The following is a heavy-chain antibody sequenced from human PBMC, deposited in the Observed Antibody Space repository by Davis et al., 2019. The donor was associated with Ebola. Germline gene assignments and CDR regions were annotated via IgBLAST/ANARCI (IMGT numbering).Heavy chain of an antibody. J-gene: IGHJ4*02. D-gene: IGHD4-17*01. CDR3: ASGDYGDYIFDY. V-gene: IGHV3-21*01. CDR1: GFTFSSYN. Sequence: PGGSLRLSCAASGFTFSSYNMNWVRQAPGKGLEWVSSISSSSSYIYYADSVKGRFTISRDNAKNSLYLQLNSLRAEDTAVYYCASGDYGDYIFDYWGQGTLVTVSS. CDR2: ISSSSSYI.